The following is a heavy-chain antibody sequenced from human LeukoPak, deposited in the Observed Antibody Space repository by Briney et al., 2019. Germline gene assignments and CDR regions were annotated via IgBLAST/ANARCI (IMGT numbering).Heavy chain of an antibody. J-gene: IGHJ4*02. CDR3: AKDPEALRSDYFDY. CDR1: EFSVGSNY. Sequence: GGSLRLSCAASEFSVGSNYMTWVRQAPGKGLEWVSLIYSGGSTYYADSVKGRFTISRDSSKNTLYLQMNSLRVEDTAVYYCAKDPEALRSDYFDYWGQGTLVTVSS. CDR2: IYSGGST. V-gene: IGHV3-66*01.